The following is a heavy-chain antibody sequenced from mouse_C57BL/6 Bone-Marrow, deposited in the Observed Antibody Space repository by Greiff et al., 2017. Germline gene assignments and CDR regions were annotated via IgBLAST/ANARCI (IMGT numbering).Heavy chain of an antibody. CDR3: AILIYYYGSSYDWYFDV. CDR2: IYPRDGST. CDR1: GYTFTSYD. Sequence: VQLKESGPELVKPGASVKLSCKASGYTFTSYDINWVKQRPGQGLEWIGWIYPRDGSTKYNEKFKGKATLTVDTSSSTAYMELHSLTSEDSAVYFCAILIYYYGSSYDWYFDVWGTGTTVTVSS. D-gene: IGHD1-1*01. J-gene: IGHJ1*03. V-gene: IGHV1-85*01.